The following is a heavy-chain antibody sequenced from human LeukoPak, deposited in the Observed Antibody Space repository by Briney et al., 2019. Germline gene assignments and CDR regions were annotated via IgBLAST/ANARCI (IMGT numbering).Heavy chain of an antibody. J-gene: IGHJ4*02. CDR2: IWYDGSNK. V-gene: IGHV3-33*01. CDR1: GFTFSSYG. Sequence: GGSLRLSCTASGFTFSSYGMHWVRQAPGKGLERVAVIWYDGSNKYYADSVKGRFTISRDNSKNTLYLQMNSLRAEDTAVYYCARDSTSIAARPGDYWGQGTLVTVSS. CDR3: ARDSTSIAARPGDY. D-gene: IGHD6-6*01.